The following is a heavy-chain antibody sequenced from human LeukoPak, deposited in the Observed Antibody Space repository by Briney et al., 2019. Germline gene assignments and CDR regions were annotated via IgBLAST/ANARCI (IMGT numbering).Heavy chain of an antibody. D-gene: IGHD4-23*01. CDR2: VKQDGGDK. J-gene: IGHJ4*02. V-gene: IGHV3-7*02. Sequence: GGSLRLSCAASGFTFSSFRMSWVRQAPGKGLEWVANVKQDGGDKYYVDSVKGRFTISKDNAGNSLYLQMNSLRADDTAVYYCAKSSGYGGIDLDHWGQGTLVTVSS. CDR1: GFTFSSFR. CDR3: AKSSGYGGIDLDH.